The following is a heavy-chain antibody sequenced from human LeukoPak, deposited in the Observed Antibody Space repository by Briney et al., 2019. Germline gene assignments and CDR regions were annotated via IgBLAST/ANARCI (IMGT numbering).Heavy chain of an antibody. V-gene: IGHV3-15*01. CDR3: TTDGVAVAGWDFDY. J-gene: IGHJ4*02. D-gene: IGHD6-19*01. Sequence: GGSLRLSCAASGFTFSNAWMSWVRQSPGKGLEWVGRIKSKTDGGTTDYAAPVKGRFTISRDDSKNTMYLQMNSLKPEDTAVYYCTTDGVAVAGWDFDYWGQGTLVTVSS. CDR1: GFTFSNAW. CDR2: IKSKTDGGTT.